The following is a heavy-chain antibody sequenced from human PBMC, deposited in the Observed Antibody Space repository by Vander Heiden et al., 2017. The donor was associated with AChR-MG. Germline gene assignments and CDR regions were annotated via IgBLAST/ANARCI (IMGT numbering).Heavy chain of an antibody. J-gene: IGHJ4*02. CDR3: GTGEYSHGYDY. CDR2: IKQDGSER. CDR1: GFTFSSYW. D-gene: IGHD4-4*01. Sequence: EVQVVASGGGLVQPGGSLRVSRATSGFTFSSYWMSWVRQAPGRGLEWVANIKQDGSERYYADAAKGRFTISRDNAKNSLFLQMNSLRAEDTAVYYCGTGEYSHGYDYWGQGTLVTVSS. V-gene: IGHV3-7*01.